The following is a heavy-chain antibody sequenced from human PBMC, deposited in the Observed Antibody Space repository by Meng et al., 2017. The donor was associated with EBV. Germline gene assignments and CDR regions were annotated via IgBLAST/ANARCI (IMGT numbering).Heavy chain of an antibody. Sequence: QVQLVQSGAGVKKPGASVKVSCKASGYTFTSYDINWVRQAPGQGLEWMGWMNPNSGHTGSAQKFQGRFTMTRHTSINTAYMELSSLGFEDTAVYYCARGMGYYYGMDVWGQGTTVTVSS. J-gene: IGHJ6*02. CDR1: GYTFTSYD. CDR2: MNPNSGHT. D-gene: IGHD1-26*01. V-gene: IGHV1-8*01. CDR3: ARGMGYYYGMDV.